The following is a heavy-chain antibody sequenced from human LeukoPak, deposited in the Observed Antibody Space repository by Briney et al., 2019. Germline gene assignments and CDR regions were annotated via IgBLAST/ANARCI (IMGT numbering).Heavy chain of an antibody. Sequence: GGSLRLSCAASGFTFSRCSMNWVRQAPGKGLEWVSSISSSSTYIYYADSVKGRFTISRDNAKNSLYLQMNSLRAEDTAVYYCASPDTNYFDSSGSALANSDAFDIWGQGTMVTVSS. CDR3: ASPDTNYFDSSGSALANSDAFDI. J-gene: IGHJ3*02. CDR2: ISSSSTYI. V-gene: IGHV3-21*01. CDR1: GFTFSRCS. D-gene: IGHD3-22*01.